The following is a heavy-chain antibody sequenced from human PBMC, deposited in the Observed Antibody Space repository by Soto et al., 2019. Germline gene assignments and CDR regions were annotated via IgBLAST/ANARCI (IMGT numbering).Heavy chain of an antibody. CDR1: GGSISSYY. CDR3: ARVSSVAAPGGDYYYYMDV. J-gene: IGHJ6*03. D-gene: IGHD6-6*01. CDR2: IYYSGST. Sequence: PSETLSLTCTVSGGSISSYYWSWIRQPPGKGLEWIGYIYYSGSTNYNPSLKSRVTISVDTSKNQFSLKLSSVTAADTAVYYCARVSSVAAPGGDYYYYMDVWGKGTTVTVSS. V-gene: IGHV4-59*01.